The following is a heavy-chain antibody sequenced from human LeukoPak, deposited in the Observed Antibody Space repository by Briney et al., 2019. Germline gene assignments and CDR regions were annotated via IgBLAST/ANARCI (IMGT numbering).Heavy chain of an antibody. Sequence: GGSLRLSCAASGFTFSSYSMNWVRQAPGKGLEWVSSISSSSTYIYYADSVKGRFTISRDNAKNSLYLQMNSLRAEDTAVYYCAKDEEPYSSSLPDYWGQGTLVTVSS. CDR2: ISSSSTYI. CDR3: AKDEEPYSSSLPDY. V-gene: IGHV3-21*01. J-gene: IGHJ4*02. CDR1: GFTFSSYS. D-gene: IGHD6-13*01.